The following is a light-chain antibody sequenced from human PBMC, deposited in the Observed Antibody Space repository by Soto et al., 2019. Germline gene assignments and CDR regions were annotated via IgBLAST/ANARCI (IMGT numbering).Light chain of an antibody. CDR2: DVG. CDR1: SSDVGGYNY. CDR3: SSYTSSSTFYV. J-gene: IGLJ1*01. Sequence: QSALTQPASVSGSPGQSITISCTGTSSDVGGYNYVSWYQQHPCKAPKLMIYDVGNRPSGVSNRFSGSKSGNTASLTISGLQAEDEADYYCSSYTSSSTFYVFGTGTKLTVL. V-gene: IGLV2-14*01.